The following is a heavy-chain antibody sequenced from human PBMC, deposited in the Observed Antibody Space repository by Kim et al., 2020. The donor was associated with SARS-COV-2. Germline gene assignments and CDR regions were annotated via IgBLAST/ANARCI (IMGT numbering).Heavy chain of an antibody. D-gene: IGHD2-15*01. V-gene: IGHV2-70*01. CDR2: K. Sequence: KYYSTSLKNRLTISKETSKNQVVLTMTNMDPVDTATYYCARGGSSLGIDYWGQGTLVTVSS. CDR3: ARGGSSLGIDY. J-gene: IGHJ4*02.